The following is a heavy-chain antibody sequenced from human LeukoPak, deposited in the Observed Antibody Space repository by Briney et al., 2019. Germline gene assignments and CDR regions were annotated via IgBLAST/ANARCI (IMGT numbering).Heavy chain of an antibody. V-gene: IGHV4-30-4*08. CDR1: GGSISSGDYY. J-gene: IGHJ4*02. CDR3: ASPVRGTAWLNR. D-gene: IGHD3-10*01. CDR2: ISHSGST. Sequence: SQTLSLTCTVSGGSISSGDYYWSWIRQPPGKGLEWIGEISHSGSTNYNPSLKGRVTISVDTSKNQFSLKLSSVTAADTAVYYCASPVRGTAWLNRWGQGTLVIVSS.